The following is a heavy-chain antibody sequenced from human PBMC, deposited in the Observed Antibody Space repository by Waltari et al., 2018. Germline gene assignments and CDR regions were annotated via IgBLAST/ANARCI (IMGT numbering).Heavy chain of an antibody. J-gene: IGHJ6*03. CDR3: ARVGTYGDYGGYYYYMDV. CDR1: GFTFSSYW. D-gene: IGHD4-17*01. V-gene: IGHV3-7*01. Sequence: EVQLVESGGGLVQPGGSLRLSCAASGFTFSSYWMSWVRQAPGKGLEWVANIQQDGSEKYYVDSVKGRFTISRDNAKNSLYLQMNSLRAEDTAVYYCARVGTYGDYGGYYYYMDVWGEGTTVTVSS. CDR2: IQQDGSEK.